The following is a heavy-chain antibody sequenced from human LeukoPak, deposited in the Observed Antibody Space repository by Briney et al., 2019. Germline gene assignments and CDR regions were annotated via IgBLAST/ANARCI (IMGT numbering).Heavy chain of an antibody. D-gene: IGHD6-13*01. CDR2: ISYDGSNK. CDR3: AKDMYSSSWYYFDY. V-gene: IGHV3-30*18. Sequence: GGSLRLSCAASGFTLSSYGMHWVRQAPGKGLEWVAVISYDGSNKYYADSVKGRITISRDNSKNTLYLQMNSLRAEDTAVYYCAKDMYSSSWYYFDYWGQGTLVTVSS. J-gene: IGHJ4*02. CDR1: GFTLSSYG.